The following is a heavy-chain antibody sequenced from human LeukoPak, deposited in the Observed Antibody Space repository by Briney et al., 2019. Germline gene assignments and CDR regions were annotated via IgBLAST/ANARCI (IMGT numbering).Heavy chain of an antibody. Sequence: GGSLRLSCAASGFTFSSYGMHGVRQAPGKGLEWVSTISGSGGSTYYADSVKGRFTISRDNSKNTLYLQLDSLRAEDTAVYYCAGVMRGAFDIWGQGTLVTVSS. D-gene: IGHD3-16*01. CDR1: GFTFSSYG. CDR2: ISGSGGST. J-gene: IGHJ3*02. CDR3: AGVMRGAFDI. V-gene: IGHV3-23*01.